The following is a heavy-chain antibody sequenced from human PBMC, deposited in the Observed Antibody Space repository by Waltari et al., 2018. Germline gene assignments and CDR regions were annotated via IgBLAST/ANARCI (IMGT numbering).Heavy chain of an antibody. D-gene: IGHD3-10*01. Sequence: QVQLQESGPGLVKPSQTLSLTCTVPGGSISSGGYYWRWIRQHPGKGLEWIGYIYYSGSTYYNPSLKSLVTISVDTSKNQFSLKLSSVTAADTAVYYCARVAISGAFDIWGQGTMVTVSS. V-gene: IGHV4-31*01. CDR1: GGSISSGGYY. J-gene: IGHJ3*02. CDR2: IYYSGST. CDR3: ARVAISGAFDI.